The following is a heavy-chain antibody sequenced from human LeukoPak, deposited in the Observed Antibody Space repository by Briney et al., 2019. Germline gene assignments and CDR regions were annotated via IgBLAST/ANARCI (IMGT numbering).Heavy chain of an antibody. V-gene: IGHV4-34*01. Sequence: PSETLSLTCAVYGGSFSGYYWSWIRQPPGKGLEWIGEINHSGSTNYNPSLKSRVTISVDTSKNQFSLKLSSVTAADTAVYYCARQVWVGIHIVVVVAAPGAFDIWGQGTMVTVSS. J-gene: IGHJ3*02. D-gene: IGHD2-15*01. CDR2: INHSGST. CDR1: GGSFSGYY. CDR3: ARQVWVGIHIVVVVAAPGAFDI.